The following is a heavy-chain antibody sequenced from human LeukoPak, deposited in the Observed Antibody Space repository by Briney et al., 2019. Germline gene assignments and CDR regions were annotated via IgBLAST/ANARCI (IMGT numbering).Heavy chain of an antibody. Sequence: SQTLSLTCAISGDSVSSNSAAWNWIRQSPSRGLEWLGRTYYRSKWYNDYAVSVKSRITIDPDTSKNQFSLQLNSVTPEDTAVYYCARDVLALLYSSSWGHFDYWGQGTLVTVSS. CDR1: GDSVSSNSAA. CDR2: TYYRSKWYN. J-gene: IGHJ4*02. CDR3: ARDVLALLYSSSWGHFDY. V-gene: IGHV6-1*01. D-gene: IGHD6-13*01.